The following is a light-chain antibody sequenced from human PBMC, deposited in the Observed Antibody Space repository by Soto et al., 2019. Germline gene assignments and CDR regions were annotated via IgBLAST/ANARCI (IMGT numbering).Light chain of an antibody. CDR2: GSS. V-gene: IGKV3-15*01. CDR1: SSVHWH. J-gene: IGKJ1*01. Sequence: IMVTQSPAALSLSPGDTATLTCRSTSSVHWHLAWYHVRPGQSPRLLISGSSVRANGVPERFSGGGAGTQFTLTIDGVQPEDVGVYYCQQYLQWLFTFGQGTKVQI. CDR3: QQYLQWLFT.